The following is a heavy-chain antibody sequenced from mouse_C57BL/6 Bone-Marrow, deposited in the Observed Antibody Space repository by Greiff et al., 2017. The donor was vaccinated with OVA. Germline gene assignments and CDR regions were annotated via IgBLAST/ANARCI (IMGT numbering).Heavy chain of an antibody. V-gene: IGHV5-9*01. CDR3: ARIGSSYGYWYFDV. J-gene: IGHJ1*03. D-gene: IGHD1-1*01. Sequence: EVMLVESGGGLVKPGGSLKLSCAASGFTFSSYTMSWVRQTPEKRLEWVATISGGGGNTYYPDSVKGRFTISRDNAKNTLYLQMSSLRSEDSALYYCARIGSSYGYWYFDVWGTGTTVTVSS. CDR1: GFTFSSYT. CDR2: ISGGGGNT.